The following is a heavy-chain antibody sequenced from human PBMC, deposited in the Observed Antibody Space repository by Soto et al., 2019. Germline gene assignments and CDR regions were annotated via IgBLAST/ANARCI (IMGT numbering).Heavy chain of an antibody. D-gene: IGHD3-22*01. V-gene: IGHV3-30*03. CDR2: ISYDGSNK. Sequence: QVQLVESGGGVVQPGRSLRLSCAASGFTFSSYGMHWVRQAPGKGLEWVAVISYDGSNKYYADSVKGRFTISRDNSKNTLYLQMNSLRAEDTAVYYCATDNSQTHYYDSSGYYYTEYFQHWGQGTLVTVSS. J-gene: IGHJ1*01. CDR3: ATDNSQTHYYDSSGYYYTEYFQH. CDR1: GFTFSSYG.